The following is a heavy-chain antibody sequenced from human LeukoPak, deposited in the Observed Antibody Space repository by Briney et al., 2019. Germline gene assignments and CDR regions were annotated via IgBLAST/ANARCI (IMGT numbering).Heavy chain of an antibody. CDR1: GFTFSSYW. CDR2: IKQDGSEK. Sequence: GGSLRLSCAASGFTFSSYWMSWVRQAPGKGLEWVANIKQDGSEKYYVDSVKGRFTISRDNSKNTLYLQMNSLRAEDTAVYYCAKVSASDCSGGSCYTNDYWGQGTLVTVSS. CDR3: AKVSASDCSGGSCYTNDY. D-gene: IGHD2-15*01. V-gene: IGHV3-7*03. J-gene: IGHJ4*02.